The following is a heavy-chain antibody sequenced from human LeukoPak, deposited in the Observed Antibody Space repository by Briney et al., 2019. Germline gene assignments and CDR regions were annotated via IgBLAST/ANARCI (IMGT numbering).Heavy chain of an antibody. CDR3: ARGFRPYYYYYMDV. Sequence: PGGSLRLSCAASGFTFNTYWMTWVRQAPGKGLEWVANIKQEGSERYYVDSVKGRFTISRDNAKNSLYLQMNSLRAEDTAVYHCARGFRPYYYYYMDVWGKGTTVTVSS. J-gene: IGHJ6*03. D-gene: IGHD3-3*01. CDR2: IKQEGSER. CDR1: GFTFNTYW. V-gene: IGHV3-7*01.